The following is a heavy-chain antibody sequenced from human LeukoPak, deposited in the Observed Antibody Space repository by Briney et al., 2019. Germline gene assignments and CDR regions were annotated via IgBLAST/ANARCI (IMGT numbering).Heavy chain of an antibody. CDR2: IWYDGTNK. CDR3: ARDANYYFDY. CDR1: GFTFDDYS. D-gene: IGHD1-7*01. Sequence: GGSLRLSCAASGFTFDDYSMHWVRQAPGKGLEWVALIWYDGTNKYYGDSVKGRFTISRDNSNNTLYLQMNSLRADDTAVYFCARDANYYFDYWGQGILVTVSS. J-gene: IGHJ4*02. V-gene: IGHV3-33*08.